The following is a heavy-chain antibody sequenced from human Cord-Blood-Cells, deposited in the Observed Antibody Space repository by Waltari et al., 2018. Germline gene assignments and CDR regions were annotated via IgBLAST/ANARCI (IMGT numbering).Heavy chain of an antibody. Sequence: QVQLVQSGAAVKKPGASVKDSCTVSGTTLTGLSMHWVRQAPGKGLEWMGGFDPEDGETIYAQKCQGRVTMTEDTSTDTAYMELSSLRSEDTAVYYCATGYSSGWYDYWGQGTLVTVSS. J-gene: IGHJ4*02. CDR2: FDPEDGET. CDR1: GTTLTGLS. V-gene: IGHV1-24*01. CDR3: ATGYSSGWYDY. D-gene: IGHD6-19*01.